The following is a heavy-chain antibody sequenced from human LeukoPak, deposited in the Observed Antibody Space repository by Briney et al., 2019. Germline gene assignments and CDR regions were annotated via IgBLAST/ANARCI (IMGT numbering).Heavy chain of an antibody. CDR2: ISGSGGST. D-gene: IGHD2-15*01. CDR1: GFTFSSYA. CDR3: AKDPPHCSGGSCYFDY. V-gene: IGHV3-23*01. Sequence: GGSLGLSCAASGFTFSSYAMSWVRQAPGKGLEWVSAISGSGGSTYYADSVKGRFTISRDNSKNTLYLQMNSLRAEDTAVYYCAKDPPHCSGGSCYFDYWGQGTLDTVSS. J-gene: IGHJ4*02.